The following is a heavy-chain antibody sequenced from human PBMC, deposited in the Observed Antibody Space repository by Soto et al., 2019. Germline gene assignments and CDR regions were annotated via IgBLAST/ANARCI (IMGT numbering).Heavy chain of an antibody. CDR1: GYTLTELS. CDR3: ATIMSSWYPVAGPPDY. CDR2: FDPEDGET. Sequence: GASVKVSCKVSGYTLTELSMHWVRQAPGKGLEWMGGFDPEDGETIYAQKFQGRVTMTEDTSTDTAYMELSSLRSEDTAVYYCATIMSSWYPVAGPPDYWGQGTLVTVSS. V-gene: IGHV1-24*01. J-gene: IGHJ4*02. D-gene: IGHD6-13*01.